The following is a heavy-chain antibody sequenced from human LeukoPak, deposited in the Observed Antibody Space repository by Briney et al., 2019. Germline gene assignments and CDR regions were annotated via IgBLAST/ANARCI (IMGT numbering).Heavy chain of an antibody. V-gene: IGHV3-72*01. CDR3: VRVRHGDSFDF. D-gene: IGHD4-17*01. Sequence: GGSLRLSCEASGFTFSSLYMDWVRQAPGKGLEWVDRIRNKAADYSTDYASSVKGRFTISRDDSRNSLYLQMSSLKSEDTALYYCVRVRHGDSFDFWGQGTLVTVSS. CDR2: IRNKAADYST. CDR1: GFTFSSLY. J-gene: IGHJ4*02.